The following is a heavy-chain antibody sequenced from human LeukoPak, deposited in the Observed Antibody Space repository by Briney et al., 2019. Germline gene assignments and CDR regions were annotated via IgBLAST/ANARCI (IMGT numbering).Heavy chain of an antibody. CDR2: INHSGST. CDR3: ARGVLRYFDWLSCFDY. V-gene: IGHV4-34*01. D-gene: IGHD3-9*01. J-gene: IGHJ4*02. CDR1: GFTFSIYA. Sequence: GSLRLSCAASGFTFSIYAMSWVRQPPGKGLEWIGEINHSGSTNYNPSLKSRVTISVDTSKNQFSLKLSSVTAADTAVYYCARGVLRYFDWLSCFDYWGQGTLVTVSS.